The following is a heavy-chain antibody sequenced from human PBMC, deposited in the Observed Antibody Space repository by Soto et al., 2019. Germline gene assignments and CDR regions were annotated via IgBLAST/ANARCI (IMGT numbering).Heavy chain of an antibody. J-gene: IGHJ4*02. CDR3: AQALRDISMGGL. D-gene: IGHD3-10*01. V-gene: IGHV3-23*01. CDR2: ISDGDGST. CDR1: GFTFSHYA. Sequence: EEKLLESGGGLVQPGGSLRLSCAASGFTFSHYAMNWVRQAPGKGLEWISTISDGDGSTYYADSVKGRFTISRDNFKNMVFLQMNSLRAEDTGAYYCAQALRDISMGGLWGQGTLVTVSS.